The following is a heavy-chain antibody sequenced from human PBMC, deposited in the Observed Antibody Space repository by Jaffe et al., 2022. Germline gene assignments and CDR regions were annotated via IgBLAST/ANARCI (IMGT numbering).Heavy chain of an antibody. D-gene: IGHD6-19*01. Sequence: EVQLVESGGGLVQPGRSLRLSCAASGFTFDDYAMHWVRQAPGKGLEWVSGISWNSGTIGYADSVKGRFTISRDNAKNSLYLQMNSLRAEDTALYYCAKDPTGIAVAGPHDYWGQGTLVTVSS. CDR2: ISWNSGTI. CDR1: GFTFDDYA. V-gene: IGHV3-9*01. CDR3: AKDPTGIAVAGPHDY. J-gene: IGHJ4*02.